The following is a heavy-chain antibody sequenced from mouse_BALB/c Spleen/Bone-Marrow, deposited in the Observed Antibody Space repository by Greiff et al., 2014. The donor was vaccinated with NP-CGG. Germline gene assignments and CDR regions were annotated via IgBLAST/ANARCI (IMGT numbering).Heavy chain of an antibody. V-gene: IGHV3-2*02. CDR1: GYSITSDYA. J-gene: IGHJ4*01. Sequence: EVQGVESGPGLAKPSQSLSLTCTVTGYSITSDYAWNWIRQFPGNKLEWMGYISYSGSTSYNPSLKGRISITRDTSKNQFFLQLNSVTTEDTATYYCARRRYYYGAMDYWGQGTSVTVSS. CDR2: ISYSGST. D-gene: IGHD1-1*01. CDR3: ARRRYYYGAMDY.